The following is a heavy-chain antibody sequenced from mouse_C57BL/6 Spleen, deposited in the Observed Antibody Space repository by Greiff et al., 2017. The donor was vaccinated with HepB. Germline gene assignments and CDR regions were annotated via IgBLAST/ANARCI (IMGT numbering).Heavy chain of an antibody. D-gene: IGHD4-1*01. CDR1: GFTFSSYA. V-gene: IGHV5-4*01. CDR2: ISDGGSYT. J-gene: IGHJ2*01. Sequence: DVKLVESGGGLVKPGGSLKLSCAASGFTFSSYAMSWVRQTPEKRLEWVATISDGGSYTYYPDNVKGRFTISRDNAKNNLYLQMSHLKSEDTAMYYCARDQELTGPFDYWGKGTTLTVSS. CDR3: ARDQELTGPFDY.